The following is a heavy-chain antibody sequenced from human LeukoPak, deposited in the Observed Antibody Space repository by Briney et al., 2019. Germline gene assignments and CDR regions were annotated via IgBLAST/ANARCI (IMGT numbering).Heavy chain of an antibody. D-gene: IGHD1-26*01. Sequence: PGGSLRLSCAASGFTYSSYAMSWVRQGPGKGREWVSAISGSGGSTYYADSVKGRFTISRDNSKNTLYLQMNSLRAEDTAVYYCAKDQKGARGYYEFDYWGQGTLVTVSS. J-gene: IGHJ4*02. CDR1: GFTYSSYA. CDR2: ISGSGGST. CDR3: AKDQKGARGYYEFDY. V-gene: IGHV3-23*01.